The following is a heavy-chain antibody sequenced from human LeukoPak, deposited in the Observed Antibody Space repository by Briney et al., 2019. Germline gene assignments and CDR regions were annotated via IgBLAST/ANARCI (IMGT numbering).Heavy chain of an antibody. CDR1: GYTFTGYY. Sequence: GASVKVSCKASGYTFTGYYMHWVRQAPGQGLEWMGWINPNSGGTNYAQKFQGRVTMTRDTSISTAYMELSRLRSDDTAVYYCASSPRYCSSTSCPLDYWGQGTLVTVSS. J-gene: IGHJ4*02. CDR3: ASSPRYCSSTSCPLDY. CDR2: INPNSGGT. V-gene: IGHV1-2*02. D-gene: IGHD2-2*01.